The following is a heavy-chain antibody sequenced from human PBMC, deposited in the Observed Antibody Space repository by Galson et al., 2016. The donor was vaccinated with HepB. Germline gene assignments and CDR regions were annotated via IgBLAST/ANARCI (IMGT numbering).Heavy chain of an antibody. CDR1: GLTFNNYA. D-gene: IGHD2-21*02. J-gene: IGHJ3*02. CDR2: ISGHSGSA. CDR3: AKDWVVVVAAGDAFHI. Sequence: SLRLSCATSGLTFNNYAMSWVRQAPGKGLEWVSSISGHSGSAHYADSVKGRFTISRDNSKNTLYLEMNSLRAEDTAVYYCAKDWVVVVAAGDAFHIWGQGTMVTVSS. V-gene: IGHV3-23*01.